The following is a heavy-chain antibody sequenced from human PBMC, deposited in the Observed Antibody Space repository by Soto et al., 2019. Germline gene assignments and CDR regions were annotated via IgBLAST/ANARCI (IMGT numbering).Heavy chain of an antibody. Sequence: QVQLVESGGVVVQPGRSLRLSCAASGFTFSSYAMHWVRQAPGKGLEWVAVISYDGSNKYYADSVKGRFTISRDNSKNTLYLQLNSLRTEDTAVYYCARPVWRDDYNWGYFDLWGRGTLVTVSS. CDR1: GFTFSSYA. J-gene: IGHJ2*01. V-gene: IGHV3-30-3*01. D-gene: IGHD4-4*01. CDR2: ISYDGSNK. CDR3: ARPVWRDDYNWGYFDL.